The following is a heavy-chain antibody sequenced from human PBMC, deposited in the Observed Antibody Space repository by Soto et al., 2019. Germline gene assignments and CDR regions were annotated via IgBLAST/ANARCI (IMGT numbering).Heavy chain of an antibody. D-gene: IGHD2-21*01. CDR3: ARDHVVSRNWFDP. CDR2: INSDGSST. Sequence: EVQLVESGGGLVQPGGSLRLSCAASGFTFSSYWMHWVRQAPGKGLVWVSRINSDGSSTSYADSVKGRFSISRDNAKNTLYLQMNSLRAEDTAVYYCARDHVVSRNWFDPWGQGTLVTVSS. V-gene: IGHV3-74*01. CDR1: GFTFSSYW. J-gene: IGHJ5*02.